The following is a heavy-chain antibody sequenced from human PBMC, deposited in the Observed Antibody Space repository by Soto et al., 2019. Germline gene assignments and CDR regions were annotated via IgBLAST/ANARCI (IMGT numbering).Heavy chain of an antibody. J-gene: IGHJ6*02. Sequence: GGSLRLSCAASGFIFSGSTMHWVRQASGKGLEWVGRIRSKVNSYATAYAASVKGRFTISRDDSKNTAYLQMSGLKTDDTAVYYCSRGAPPDYYYGMDVWGQGTTVTVSS. CDR1: GFIFSGST. CDR3: SRGAPPDYYYGMDV. CDR2: IRSKVNSYAT. V-gene: IGHV3-73*01.